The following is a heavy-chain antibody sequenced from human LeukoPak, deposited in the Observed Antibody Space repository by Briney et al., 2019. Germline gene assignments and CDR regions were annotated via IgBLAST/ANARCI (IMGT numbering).Heavy chain of an antibody. Sequence: GGSLRLSCEASGFTFSRTWMHWVRQGPGKGLLWLSRIESGGTTMYAESVKGRFTISRDNAKNTIYLQMNSLRAEDTAVYHCVRDNYYVMDVWGQGTVVTVAS. CDR2: IESGGTT. J-gene: IGHJ3*01. CDR1: GFTFSRTW. CDR3: VRDNYYVMDV. V-gene: IGHV3-74*03. D-gene: IGHD3-10*02.